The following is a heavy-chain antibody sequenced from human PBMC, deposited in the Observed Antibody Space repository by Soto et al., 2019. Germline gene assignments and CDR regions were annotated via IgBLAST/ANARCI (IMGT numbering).Heavy chain of an antibody. CDR3: ARGLDCSSTSCQDEDYYYYGMDV. Sequence: QVQLVQSGAEVKKPGASVKVSCKASGYTFTGYYMHWVRQAPGQGLEWMGWINPNSGGTNYAQKFQGWVTMTRDTSISTAYMELSRLRSDDTAVYYCARGLDCSSTSCQDEDYYYYGMDVWGQGTTVTVSS. V-gene: IGHV1-2*04. J-gene: IGHJ6*02. CDR1: GYTFTGYY. CDR2: INPNSGGT. D-gene: IGHD2-2*01.